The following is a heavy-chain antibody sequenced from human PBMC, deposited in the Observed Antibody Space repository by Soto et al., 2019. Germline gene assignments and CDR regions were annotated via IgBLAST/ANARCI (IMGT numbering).Heavy chain of an antibody. V-gene: IGHV3-30-3*01. CDR2: ISYDGSNK. CDR3: ARDIFLEWLFPSRGMDV. Sequence: QVQLVESGGGVVQPGRSLRLSCAASGFTFSSYAMHWVRQAPGKGLEWVAVISYDGSNKYYADSVKGRFTISRDNSKNTLYLQMNSLRAEDTAVYYCARDIFLEWLFPSRGMDVW. CDR1: GFTFSSYA. D-gene: IGHD3-3*01. J-gene: IGHJ6*01.